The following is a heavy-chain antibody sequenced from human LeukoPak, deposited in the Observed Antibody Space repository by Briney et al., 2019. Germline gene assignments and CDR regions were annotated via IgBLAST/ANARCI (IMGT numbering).Heavy chain of an antibody. V-gene: IGHV3-23*01. CDR2: ISGSDGST. CDR1: GFTFSSYA. J-gene: IGHJ6*02. CDR3: AKHLVTTTYYYGMDV. Sequence: GGSLRLSCAASGFTFSSYAMSWVRQAPGKGLEWVSTISGSDGSTYYADSVKGRFTISRDNSKNTLYLQMNSLRAEDTAVYYCAKHLVTTTYYYGMDVWGQGTTVTVSS. D-gene: IGHD4-17*01.